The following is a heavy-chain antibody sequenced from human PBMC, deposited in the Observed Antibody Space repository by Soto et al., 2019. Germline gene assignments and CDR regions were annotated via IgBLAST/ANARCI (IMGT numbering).Heavy chain of an antibody. J-gene: IGHJ3*02. CDR1: GYTFTSYD. D-gene: IGHD3-16*02. V-gene: IGHV1-8*01. Sequence: QVQLVQSGAEVKKPGASVKVSCKASGYTFTSYDINWVRQATGQGLEWMGWMNPNSGNTGYAQKFKGRVTMTRNTSISTAYMELSSLRSEDTAVYYCARGSVFGGVIVMIRDAFDIWGQGTMVTVSS. CDR3: ARGSVFGGVIVMIRDAFDI. CDR2: MNPNSGNT.